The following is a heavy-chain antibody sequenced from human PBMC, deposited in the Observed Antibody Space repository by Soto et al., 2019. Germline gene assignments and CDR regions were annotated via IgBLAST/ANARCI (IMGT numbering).Heavy chain of an antibody. Sequence: QVHLEQSGAEVKKPGASVKVSCQGSGYAFTTYGITWVRQAPGQGLEWMGWISAHNGNTNYAQKLQGRVTVTRDTATSTAYMDLRSLRYDGTAVYYCARGRYGDYWGQGVLVTGSS. CDR2: ISAHNGNT. D-gene: IGHD1-1*01. J-gene: IGHJ4*02. CDR3: ARGRYGDY. CDR1: GYAFTTYG. V-gene: IGHV1-18*01.